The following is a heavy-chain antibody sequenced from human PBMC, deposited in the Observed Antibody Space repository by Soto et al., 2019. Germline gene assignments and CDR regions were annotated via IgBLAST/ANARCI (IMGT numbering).Heavy chain of an antibody. CDR1: GGAISSGGYY. D-gene: IGHD5-18*01. CDR3: ARDQQLWLPDQYYYYGMDV. Sequence: SLPCTVSGGAISSGGYYWSWIRQHPGKGLEWIGYIYYSGSTYYNPSLKSRVTISVDTSKNQFSLKLSSVTAADTAVYYCARDQQLWLPDQYYYYGMDVWGQGTTVTVSS. V-gene: IGHV4-31*03. CDR2: IYYSGST. J-gene: IGHJ6*02.